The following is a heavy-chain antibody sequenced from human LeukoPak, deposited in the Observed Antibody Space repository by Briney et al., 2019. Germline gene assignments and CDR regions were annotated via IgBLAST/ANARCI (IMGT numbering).Heavy chain of an antibody. J-gene: IGHJ5*02. CDR3: ARLGGFPNWFDP. CDR1: GGSISSSSYY. V-gene: IGHV4-39*01. Sequence: PSETLSLTCTVSGGSISSSSYYWGWIRQPPGKGLEWIGSIYYSGSTYYNPSLKSRVTIPVDTSKNQFSLKLSSVTAADTAVYYCARLGGFPNWFDPWGQGTLVTVSS. CDR2: IYYSGST.